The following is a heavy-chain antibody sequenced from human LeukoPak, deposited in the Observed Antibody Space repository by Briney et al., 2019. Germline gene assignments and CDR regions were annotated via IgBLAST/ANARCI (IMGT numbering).Heavy chain of an antibody. V-gene: IGHV3-20*04. CDR2: INWNGGST. CDR1: GFTFDDYG. D-gene: IGHD3-22*01. Sequence: GESLRLSCAASGFTFDDYGMSWVRQAPGKGLEWVSGINWNGGSTGYADSVKGRFTISRDNAKNSLYLQMNSLRAEDTALYYCAREIRYYDSSGYSDYWGQGTLVTVSS. J-gene: IGHJ4*02. CDR3: AREIRYYDSSGYSDY.